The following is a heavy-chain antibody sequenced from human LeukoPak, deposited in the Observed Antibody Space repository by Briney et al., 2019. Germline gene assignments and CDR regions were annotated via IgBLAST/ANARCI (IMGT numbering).Heavy chain of an antibody. CDR1: GFTFSTYA. V-gene: IGHV3-23*01. D-gene: IGHD3-16*02. CDR3: AKDPVVGAPHVFDI. Sequence: GGSLRLSCAASGFTFSTYAMSWVRQAPGKGLEWVAAISGGIMINTYYTDSVKGRFTISRDNSKNTLYLQMNSLRDDDPAVYYCAKDPVVGAPHVFDIWGQGTVVTVSS. J-gene: IGHJ3*02. CDR2: ISGGIMINT.